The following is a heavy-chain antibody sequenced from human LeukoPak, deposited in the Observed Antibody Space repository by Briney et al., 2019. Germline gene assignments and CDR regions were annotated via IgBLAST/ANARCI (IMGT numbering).Heavy chain of an antibody. V-gene: IGHV3-30*03. CDR2: ISHDGSNK. CDR1: GFTFSVYG. Sequence: GGSLRLSCAASGFTFSVYGMHWVRQGPGKGLEWVALISHDGSNKYYADSVKGRFTISRDNSKNTLYLQMNSLRAEDTAVYYCARDGGYCSSTSCYLGVWGQGTMVTVSS. CDR3: ARDGGYCSSTSCYLGV. D-gene: IGHD2-2*01. J-gene: IGHJ3*01.